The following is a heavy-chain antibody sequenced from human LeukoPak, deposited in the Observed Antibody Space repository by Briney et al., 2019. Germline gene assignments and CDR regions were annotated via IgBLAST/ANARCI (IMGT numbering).Heavy chain of an antibody. CDR2: INPNSGGA. CDR1: GYTFTGYY. V-gene: IGHV1-2*04. D-gene: IGHD3-9*01. CDR3: ARDSGGYYDILTGSYDY. Sequence: ASVKVSCKASGYTFTGYYMHWVRQAPGQGLEWMGWINPNSGGANYAQKFQGWVTMTRDTSISTAYMELSRLRSDDTAVYYCARDSGGYYDILTGSYDYWGQGTLVTVSS. J-gene: IGHJ4*02.